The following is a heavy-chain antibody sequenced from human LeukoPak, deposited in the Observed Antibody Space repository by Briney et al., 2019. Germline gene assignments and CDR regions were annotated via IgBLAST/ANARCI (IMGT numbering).Heavy chain of an antibody. D-gene: IGHD4-11*01. Sequence: PGGSLRLSCAASGFAVNSNYLTWVRQVPGKGLECVSVIYGGGTTYYADSVKGRFTISRDNSKNTVFLQMNSLRAEDTAVYYCARDWSSKYPFYYGMDVWGQGTTVTVSS. V-gene: IGHV3-53*01. CDR3: ARDWSSKYPFYYGMDV. CDR1: GFAVNSNY. CDR2: IYGGGTT. J-gene: IGHJ6*02.